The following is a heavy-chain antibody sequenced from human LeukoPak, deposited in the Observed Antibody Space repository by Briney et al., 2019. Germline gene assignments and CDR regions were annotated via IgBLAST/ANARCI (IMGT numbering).Heavy chain of an antibody. V-gene: IGHV3-21*01. CDR3: AKESGSRSYGAYFPH. CDR2: ISSTSSYI. CDR1: GFTFSSYF. Sequence: GGSLRLSCAASGFTFSSYFMNWVRQAPGKGLEWVSAISSTSSYIYYADSVKGRFTISRDNSKSTLYLQMNSLRAEDTAVYYCAKESGSRSYGAYFPHWGQGTLVTVSS. D-gene: IGHD6-13*01. J-gene: IGHJ1*01.